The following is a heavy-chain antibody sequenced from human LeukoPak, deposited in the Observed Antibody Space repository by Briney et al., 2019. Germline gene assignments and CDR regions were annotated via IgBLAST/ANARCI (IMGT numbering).Heavy chain of an antibody. J-gene: IGHJ6*02. CDR1: GFTFSNYN. CDR2: ITGSSSHI. V-gene: IGHV3-21*01. D-gene: IGHD3-16*01. Sequence: PGGSLRLSCEGSGFTFSNYNMNWVRQAPGKGLEWVSSITGSSSHIYYADSLKGRFTISRDNAKNSLFLQVNSLRAEDTAVYYCARPAAARYYYYGMDVWGQGTTVIVSS. CDR3: ARPAAARYYYYGMDV.